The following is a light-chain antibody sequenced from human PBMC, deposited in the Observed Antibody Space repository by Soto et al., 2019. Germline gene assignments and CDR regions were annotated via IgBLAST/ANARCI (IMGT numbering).Light chain of an antibody. CDR1: SSDVGGYNH. CDR2: DVS. J-gene: IGLJ2*01. Sequence: QSALTQPASVSGSPGQSITISSTGTSSDVGGYNHVSWYQQHPGEAPKLMIYDVSSRPSGVSNRFSGSKAADTASLTISGLQAEDEADYYCSSFASTDTPMVFGGGTKLTVL. V-gene: IGLV2-14*03. CDR3: SSFASTDTPMV.